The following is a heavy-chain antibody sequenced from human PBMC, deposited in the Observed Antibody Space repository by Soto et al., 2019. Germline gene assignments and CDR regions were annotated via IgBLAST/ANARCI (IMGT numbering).Heavy chain of an antibody. J-gene: IGHJ6*02. CDR2: ISYDGSNK. D-gene: IGHD5-12*01. CDR3: AKVRVARGYVYYGMDV. CDR1: GFTFSSYG. V-gene: IGHV3-30*18. Sequence: QVQLVESGGGVVQPGRSLRLSCAASGFTFSSYGMHWVRQAPGKGLEWVAVISYDGSNKYYADSVKGRFTISRDNSKNTLYLQMNSLRAEDTAVYYCAKVRVARGYVYYGMDVWGQGTTVTVPS.